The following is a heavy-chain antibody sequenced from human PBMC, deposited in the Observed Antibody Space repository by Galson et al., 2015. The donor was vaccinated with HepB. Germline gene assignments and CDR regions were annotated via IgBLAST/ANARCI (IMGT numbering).Heavy chain of an antibody. V-gene: IGHV3-23*01. CDR3: VKVGYCSSISCYDAFDI. J-gene: IGHJ3*02. CDR1: GFTFSSSA. D-gene: IGHD2-2*01. Sequence: SLRLSCAASGFTFSSSAMSWVRQAPGKGLEWVSAISADGGSPKYADSVKGRFTISRDNPKNTLYLQMNSLRAEDTAVYYCVKVGYCSSISCYDAFDIWGQGTMVTVSS. CDR2: ISADGGSP.